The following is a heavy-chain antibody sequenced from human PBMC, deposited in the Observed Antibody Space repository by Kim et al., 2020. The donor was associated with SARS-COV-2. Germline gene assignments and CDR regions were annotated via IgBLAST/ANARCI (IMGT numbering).Heavy chain of an antibody. CDR1: GYTFTSYA. D-gene: IGHD6-19*01. Sequence: ASVKVSCKASGYTFTSYAMNWVRQAPGQGLEWMGWINTNTGNPTYAQGFTGRFVFSLDTSVSTAYLQISSLKAEDTAVYYCARDHIAVAQTGGMDVWGQGTTVIVSS. CDR3: ARDHIAVAQTGGMDV. J-gene: IGHJ6*02. V-gene: IGHV7-4-1*02. CDR2: INTNTGNP.